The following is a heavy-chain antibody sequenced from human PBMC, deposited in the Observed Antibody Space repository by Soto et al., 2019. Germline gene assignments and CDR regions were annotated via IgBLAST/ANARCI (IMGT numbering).Heavy chain of an antibody. D-gene: IGHD6-19*01. CDR1: GFTFSDYA. Sequence: VQLVESGGGVVQPGRSLRLSCAASGFTFSDYAMHWVRQAPGKGLEWVAVVSHDGRNTHYADSVKGRFTISSDSSKNTVSLEMISLRAEDTAGYYCAKGGRQWLVTSVFNYWGQGALVTVSS. V-gene: IGHV3-30*18. CDR3: AKGGRQWLVTSVFNY. CDR2: VSHDGRNT. J-gene: IGHJ4*02.